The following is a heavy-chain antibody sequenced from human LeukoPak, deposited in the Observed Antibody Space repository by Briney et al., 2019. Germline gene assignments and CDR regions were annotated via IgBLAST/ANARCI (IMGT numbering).Heavy chain of an antibody. CDR3: ARDKTIRQVGAPGY. J-gene: IGHJ4*02. CDR2: IKQDGSEK. V-gene: IGHV3-7*03. Sequence: PGGSLRLSCAASGFTFSSYWMSWVRQAPGKGLEWVANIKQDGSEKYYVDSVKGRFTISRDNAKNSLYLQMNRLRSDDTAVYYCARDKTIRQVGAPGYWGQGTLVTVSS. D-gene: IGHD1-26*01. CDR1: GFTFSSYW.